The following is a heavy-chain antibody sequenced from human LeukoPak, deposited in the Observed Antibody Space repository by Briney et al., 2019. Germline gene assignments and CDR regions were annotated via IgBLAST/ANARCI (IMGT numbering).Heavy chain of an antibody. CDR3: ARAFSGSYPVDY. CDR2: ISYDGSNK. V-gene: IGHV3-30*04. Sequence: PGGSLRLSCAASGYTFSSYAMHWVRQAPGKGLEWVAVISYDGSNKYYADSVKGRFTISRDNSKNTLYLQMNSLRAEDTAAYYCARAFSGSYPVDYWGQGTLVTVSS. D-gene: IGHD1-26*01. J-gene: IGHJ4*02. CDR1: GYTFSSYA.